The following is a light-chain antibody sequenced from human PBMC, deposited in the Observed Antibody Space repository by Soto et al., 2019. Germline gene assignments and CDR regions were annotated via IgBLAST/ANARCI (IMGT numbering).Light chain of an antibody. V-gene: IGKV3-20*01. Sequence: EIVLTQSPGTLSLSPGERATLSCRASQSVSSSYLAWYQQKPGQPPRLVMYATSSRATGIPARFSGSGSGTDFTLTISRLEPEDFAVYYCKQYGSSSWTFGPGTKVDIK. CDR1: QSVSSSY. CDR3: KQYGSSSWT. CDR2: ATS. J-gene: IGKJ1*01.